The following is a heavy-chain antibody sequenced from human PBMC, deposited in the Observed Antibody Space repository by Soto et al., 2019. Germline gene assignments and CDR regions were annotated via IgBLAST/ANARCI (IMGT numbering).Heavy chain of an antibody. D-gene: IGHD2-15*01. Sequence: SETLSLTCTVSGGSISSYYWSWIRQPPGKGLEWIGYIYYSGSTNYNPSLKSRVTISVDTSKNQFSLKLSSVTAADTAVYYCARFPALLGYCSGGSCSYFDYRGQRTLVTGSS. CDR1: GGSISSYY. CDR3: ARFPALLGYCSGGSCSYFDY. CDR2: IYYSGST. J-gene: IGHJ4*02. V-gene: IGHV4-59*01.